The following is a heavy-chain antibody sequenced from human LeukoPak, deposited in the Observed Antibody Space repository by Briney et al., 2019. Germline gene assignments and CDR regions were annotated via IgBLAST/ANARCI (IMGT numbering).Heavy chain of an antibody. D-gene: IGHD1-26*01. CDR3: AVASGSYYIEAFDI. V-gene: IGHV1-2*04. CDR1: GYTFTGYY. Sequence: ASVKVSCKASGYTFTGYYMHWVRQAPGQGLEWMGWINPNSGGTNYAQKFQGWVTMTRDTSISTAYMELSRLRSDDTAVYYCAVASGSYYIEAFDIWGQGTMVTVSS. J-gene: IGHJ3*02. CDR2: INPNSGGT.